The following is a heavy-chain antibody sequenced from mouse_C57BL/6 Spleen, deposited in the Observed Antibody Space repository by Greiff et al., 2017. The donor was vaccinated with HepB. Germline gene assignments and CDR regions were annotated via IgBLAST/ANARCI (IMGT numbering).Heavy chain of an antibody. D-gene: IGHD6-1*01. CDR3: AKSPSLSPGFAY. V-gene: IGHV1-64*01. Sequence: QVQLQQPGAELVKPGASVKLSCKASGYTFTSYWMHWVKQRPGQGLEWIGMIHPNSGSTNYNEKFKSKATLTVDKSSSTAYMQLSSLTSEDSAVYYCAKSPSLSPGFAYWGQGTLVTVSA. CDR1: GYTFTSYW. CDR2: IHPNSGST. J-gene: IGHJ3*01.